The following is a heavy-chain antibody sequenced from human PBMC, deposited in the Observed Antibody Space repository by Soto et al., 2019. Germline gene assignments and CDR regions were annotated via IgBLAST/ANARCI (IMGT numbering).Heavy chain of an antibody. CDR1: GGIFSSYA. CDR3: ARVGGVGAPPGADY. Sequence: QVQLVQSGAEVKRPGSSVKVSCKASGGIFSSYAISWLRQAPGQGLEWMGAVIPVLGQAYYAQALQDRVTITVDESTRTAYMGLSSLSSEDTAVYFCARVGGVGAPPGADYWGQGTLVTVSS. V-gene: IGHV1-69*01. D-gene: IGHD1-26*01. CDR2: VIPVLGQA. J-gene: IGHJ4*02.